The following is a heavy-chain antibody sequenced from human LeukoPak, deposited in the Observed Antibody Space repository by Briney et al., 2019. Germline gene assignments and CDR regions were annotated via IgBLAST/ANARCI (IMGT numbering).Heavy chain of an antibody. J-gene: IGHJ4*02. D-gene: IGHD4-17*01. CDR2: ISSSSSTI. V-gene: IGHV3-48*01. CDR1: GFTFSSYS. Sequence: GGSLRLSCAASGFTFSSYSMNWVRQAPGKGLEWVSYISSSSSTIYYADSVKGRFTISRDNARNSLYLQMNSLRAEDTAVYYCARVEEVPYGDYDYWGQGTLVTVSS. CDR3: ARVEEVPYGDYDY.